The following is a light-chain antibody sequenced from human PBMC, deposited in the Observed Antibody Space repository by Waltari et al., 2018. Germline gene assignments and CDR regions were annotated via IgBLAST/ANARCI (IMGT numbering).Light chain of an antibody. Sequence: ETVMTQSPATLSVSPGARATLSCRASQSVSSNLAWYQQKPGQAPRLLIYGASTRATGIPARFSGSGSGTEFTLTISSLQSEDFAVYYCQQYNNWPPWTFGQGTKVEIK. CDR2: GAS. CDR3: QQYNNWPPWT. CDR1: QSVSSN. V-gene: IGKV3-15*01. J-gene: IGKJ1*01.